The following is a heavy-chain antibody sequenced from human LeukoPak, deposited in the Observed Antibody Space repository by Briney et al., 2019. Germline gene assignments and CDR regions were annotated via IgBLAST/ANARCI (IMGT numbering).Heavy chain of an antibody. Sequence: ASVKVSCKASGYTFTNYDIHWVRQATGQGPEWVAWINPNRGNTASAQKFQGRIIVSRNTSTSTTYMELSSLRSDDTAVYYCARGLFVDYEKYDTFDIWGQGTKVTVAS. CDR3: ARGLFVDYEKYDTFDI. J-gene: IGHJ3*02. CDR2: INPNRGNT. V-gene: IGHV1-8*01. CDR1: GYTFTNYD. D-gene: IGHD4-17*01.